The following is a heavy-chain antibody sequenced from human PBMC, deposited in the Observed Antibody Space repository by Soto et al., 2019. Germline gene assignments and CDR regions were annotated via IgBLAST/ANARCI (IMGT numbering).Heavy chain of an antibody. J-gene: IGHJ4*02. Sequence: EVQLLESGGALVQPGGSLRLSCAASGFTFRSYVMSWVRQAPGKGLEWVSLISGSGGGTYYADSVKGRFTISRDNAKNTLYLQMNSLRAEDTAVFYCTKHLSNGSPDYWGQGTLVTVSS. D-gene: IGHD2-8*01. CDR3: TKHLSNGSPDY. V-gene: IGHV3-23*01. CDR2: ISGSGGGT. CDR1: GFTFRSYV.